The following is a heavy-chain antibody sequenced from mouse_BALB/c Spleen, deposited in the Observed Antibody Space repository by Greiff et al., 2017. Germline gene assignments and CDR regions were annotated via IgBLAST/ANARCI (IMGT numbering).Heavy chain of an antibody. CDR1: GYSITSDYA. J-gene: IGHJ2*01. Sequence: EVKLQESGPGLVKPSQSLSLTCTVTGYSITSDYAWNWIRQFPGNKLEWMGYISYSGSTSYNPSLKSRISITRDTSKNQFFLQLNSVTTEDTATYYCARGDGYYLYYFDYWGQGTTLTVSS. CDR3: ARGDGYYLYYFDY. V-gene: IGHV3-2*02. D-gene: IGHD2-3*01. CDR2: ISYSGST.